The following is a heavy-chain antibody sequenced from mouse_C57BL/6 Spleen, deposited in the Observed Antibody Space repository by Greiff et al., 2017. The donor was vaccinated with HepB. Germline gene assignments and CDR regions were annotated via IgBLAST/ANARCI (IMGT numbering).Heavy chain of an antibody. V-gene: IGHV7-3*01. Sequence: EVKLVESGGGLVQPGGSLSLSCAASGFTFTDYYMSWVRQPPGKALEWLGFIRNKANGYTTEYSASVKGRFTISRDNSQSILYLQMNALSAEDSATYYCATSYYYGSLAWFAYWGQGTLVTVSA. J-gene: IGHJ3*01. CDR2: IRNKANGYTT. CDR3: ATSYYYGSLAWFAY. D-gene: IGHD1-1*01. CDR1: GFTFTDYY.